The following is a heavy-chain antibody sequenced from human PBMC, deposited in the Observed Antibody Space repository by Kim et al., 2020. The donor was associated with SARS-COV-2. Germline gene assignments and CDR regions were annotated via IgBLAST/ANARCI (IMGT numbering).Heavy chain of an antibody. Sequence: SETLSLTCSVSGDSVKIFNYYWGWIRQPPGKGLEWIGSIYYSGTTFIHPSLKGRVTISVDTANNQFSLRLTSVTAADTGRYFCVRAKDGVDYFDHWGPGTLVSVSS. CDR3: VRAKDGVDYFDH. CDR2: IYYSGTT. CDR1: GDSVKIFNYY. D-gene: IGHD2-21*01. J-gene: IGHJ4*02. V-gene: IGHV4-39*01.